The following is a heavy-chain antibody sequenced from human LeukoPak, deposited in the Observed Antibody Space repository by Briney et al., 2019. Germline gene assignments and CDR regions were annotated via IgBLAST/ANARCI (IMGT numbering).Heavy chain of an antibody. CDR1: GGSISSYY. CDR3: ARQETS. V-gene: IGHV4-59*08. D-gene: IGHD2-2*01. CDR2: IYYSGST. J-gene: IGHJ4*02. Sequence: SETLSLTCTVSGGSISSYYWSWIRQPPGKGLEGIGDIYYSGSTNYNPSLKSRVTISVDTSKNQSSLKLSSVAAADAAVYYCARQETSWGQGTLVTVSS.